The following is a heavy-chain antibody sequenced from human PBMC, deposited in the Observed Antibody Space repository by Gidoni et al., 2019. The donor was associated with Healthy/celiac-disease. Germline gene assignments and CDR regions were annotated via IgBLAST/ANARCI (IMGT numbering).Heavy chain of an antibody. CDR1: GGSFSGYY. D-gene: IGHD6-6*01. V-gene: IGHV4-34*01. CDR2: INHSGST. J-gene: IGHJ6*03. Sequence: QVQLQQWGAGLLKPSETLSLTCAVYGGSFSGYYWSWIRQPPGKGLEWIGEINHSGSTNYNPSLKSRVTISVDTSKNQFSLKLSSVTAADTAVYYCARVYAGAARLRANLYYMDVWGKGTTVTVSS. CDR3: ARVYAGAARLRANLYYMDV.